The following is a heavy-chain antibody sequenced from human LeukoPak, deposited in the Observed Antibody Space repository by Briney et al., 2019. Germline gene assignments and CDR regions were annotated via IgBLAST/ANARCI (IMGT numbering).Heavy chain of an antibody. CDR3: AREISSVAFDI. V-gene: IGHV4-59*01. D-gene: IGHD6-6*01. Sequence: SETLSLTCTVSGGSISYYYWSWIRQPPGKGLEWIGYIYYSGSTNYNPSLKSRVSISIDTSKNQFSLKLTSVTAADTAVYYCAREISSVAFDIWGQGTMVTVSS. CDR2: IYYSGST. J-gene: IGHJ3*02. CDR1: GGSISYYY.